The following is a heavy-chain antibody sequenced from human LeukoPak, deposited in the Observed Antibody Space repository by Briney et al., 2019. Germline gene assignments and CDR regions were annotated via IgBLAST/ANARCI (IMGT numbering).Heavy chain of an antibody. CDR1: GFTFSSYA. CDR3: ARDRGRWLRNFDY. Sequence: GGSLRLSCAASGFTFSSYAIHWVRQAPGKGLERVAVISYDGSNKYYADSVKGRFTISRDNSKNTLYLQMNSLRAEDTAVYYCARDRGRWLRNFDYWGQGTLVTVSS. J-gene: IGHJ4*02. V-gene: IGHV3-30-3*01. D-gene: IGHD5-24*01. CDR2: ISYDGSNK.